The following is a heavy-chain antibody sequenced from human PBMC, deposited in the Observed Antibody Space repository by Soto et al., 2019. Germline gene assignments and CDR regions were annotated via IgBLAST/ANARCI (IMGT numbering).Heavy chain of an antibody. D-gene: IGHD1-1*01. V-gene: IGHV3-30*18. CDR2: IGYDGINK. Sequence: QVQLVESGGGVVQPGRSLRLSCAASGFTFSSYAMHWVRQAPGKGLEWVAGIGYDGINKYYADSVKGRFTISRDNSKNTLDLHTDGLRAQDTAVFYCAKREGGLESLSSRAGAFDIWGQGTMVTVSS. CDR3: AKREGGLESLSSRAGAFDI. CDR1: GFTFSSYA. J-gene: IGHJ3*02.